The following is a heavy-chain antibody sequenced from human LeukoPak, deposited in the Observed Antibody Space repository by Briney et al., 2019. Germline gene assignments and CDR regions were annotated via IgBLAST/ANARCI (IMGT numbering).Heavy chain of an antibody. D-gene: IGHD4-23*01. CDR1: GFTFSSYG. Sequence: GGSLRLSCAASGFTFSSYGVHWVRQAPAKGLGWVAIISYDGSNKYYADSVKGRFTISRDNSKNTLYLQMNSLRAEDTAVYYCAKSTTVAQRGYFDYWGQGTLVTVSS. CDR2: ISYDGSNK. V-gene: IGHV3-30*18. CDR3: AKSTTVAQRGYFDY. J-gene: IGHJ4*02.